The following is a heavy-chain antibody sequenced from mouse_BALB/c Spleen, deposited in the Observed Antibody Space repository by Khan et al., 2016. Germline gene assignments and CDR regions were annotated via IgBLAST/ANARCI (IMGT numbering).Heavy chain of an antibody. CDR2: INTNTGET. D-gene: IGHD1-1*01. Sequence: QIQLVQSGPELKKPGETVKISCKASGYTFTNFGINWVRQAPGEGLEWMDWINTNTGETTYADDFKGRFAFSLETSASTAYLQINNLKNEDTATYVGATGITTVIATRGHYWGQGTTLTVSS. V-gene: IGHV9-3-1*01. CDR1: GYTFTNFG. J-gene: IGHJ2*01. CDR3: ATGITTVIATRGHY.